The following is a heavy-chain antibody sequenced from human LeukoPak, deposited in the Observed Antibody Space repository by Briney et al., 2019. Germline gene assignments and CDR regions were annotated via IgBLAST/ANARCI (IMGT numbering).Heavy chain of an antibody. J-gene: IGHJ3*02. D-gene: IGHD3-22*01. V-gene: IGHV3-53*04. CDR1: GFTFSNVW. Sequence: GGSLRLSCAASGFTFSNVWMSWVRQAPRKGLEWVSTIYSGGTTYYADSVMGRFTTSRHNSRNTLYLQMNSLRAEDTAVYYCARAAPYYYDSSGYSAFDSWGQGTLVTVSA. CDR2: IYSGGTT. CDR3: ARAAPYYYDSSGYSAFDS.